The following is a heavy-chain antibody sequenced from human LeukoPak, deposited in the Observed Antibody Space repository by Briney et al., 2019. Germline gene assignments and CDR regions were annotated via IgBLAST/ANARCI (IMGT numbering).Heavy chain of an antibody. V-gene: IGHV1-8*01. CDR3: ARGPYSSVSFDY. D-gene: IGHD6-19*01. Sequence: VASVKVSCKASGYTFTSYDINWVRQAPGPGLEWMGWMNPNSGNTGYAQMFQGRVTMTRNTSISTAYMELSSLRSEDTAVYYCARGPYSSVSFDYWGQGTLVTVSS. CDR1: GYTFTSYD. J-gene: IGHJ4*02. CDR2: MNPNSGNT.